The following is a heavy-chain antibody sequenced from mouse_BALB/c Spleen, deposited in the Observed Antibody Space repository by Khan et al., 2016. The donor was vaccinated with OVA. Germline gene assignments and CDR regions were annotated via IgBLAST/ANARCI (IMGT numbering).Heavy chain of an antibody. CDR3: AREGYYGNYRAWFAY. CDR2: IYPGNVNT. Sequence: QVQLKQSGPEVVKPGASVRISCKASGYSFTNYYINWVKQRPGQGLEWIGWIYPGNVNTKYNENFKGKATLTADKSSSTTYMHLSSLTSEDSAVYFCAREGYYGNYRAWFAYWGQGTLVIVSA. J-gene: IGHJ3*01. CDR1: GYSFTNYY. V-gene: IGHV1S56*01. D-gene: IGHD2-1*01.